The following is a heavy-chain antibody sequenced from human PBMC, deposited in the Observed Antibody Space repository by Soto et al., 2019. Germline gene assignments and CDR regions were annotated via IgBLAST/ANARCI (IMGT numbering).Heavy chain of an antibody. D-gene: IGHD5-18*01. CDR1: GFSLSTSGVG. Sequence: QITLKESGPTLVKPTQTLTLTCTFSGFSLSTSGVGVGWIRQPPGKALEWLALIYWNDDKRYSPSLKSRLTITKDTSKNQVVLTMTNMDPVDTATYYCAHSPTRGYSYGLRYSSSCFDYWGQGTLVTVSS. CDR2: IYWNDDK. CDR3: AHSPTRGYSYGLRYSSSCFDY. J-gene: IGHJ4*02. V-gene: IGHV2-5*01.